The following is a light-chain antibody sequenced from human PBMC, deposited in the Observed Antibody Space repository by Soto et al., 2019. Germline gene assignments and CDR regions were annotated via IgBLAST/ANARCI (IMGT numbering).Light chain of an antibody. Sequence: ERVMTQSPATLSVSPGERSTLSCRASQNILSNLAWYQQKPGQAPRLLIYGASSRATGIPDRLSGSGSGTAFTLSISRLEPEDFAVYYCQQYSSLWTFGQGTKVDIK. V-gene: IGKV3D-15*01. CDR3: QQYSSLWT. J-gene: IGKJ1*01. CDR1: QNILSN. CDR2: GAS.